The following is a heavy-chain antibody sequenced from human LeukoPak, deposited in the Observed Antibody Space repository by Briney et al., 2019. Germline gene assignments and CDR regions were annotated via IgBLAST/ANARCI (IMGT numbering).Heavy chain of an antibody. Sequence: ASVKVSCKASGGTFSSYAISWVRQAPGQGLEWMGGFDPEDGETIYAQKFQGRVTMTEDTSTDTAYMELSSLRSEDTAVYYCATGLVGALRRWGQGTLVTVSS. CDR1: GGTFSSYA. V-gene: IGHV1-24*01. D-gene: IGHD1-26*01. CDR2: FDPEDGET. J-gene: IGHJ4*02. CDR3: ATGLVGALRR.